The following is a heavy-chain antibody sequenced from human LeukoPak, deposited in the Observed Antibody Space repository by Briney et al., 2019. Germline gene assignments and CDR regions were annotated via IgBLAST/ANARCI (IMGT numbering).Heavy chain of an antibody. J-gene: IGHJ5*02. Sequence: SETLSLTCTVSGGSISSSSYYWGWIRQPPGKGLEWIGSIYYSGSTYYNPSLKSRVTISVDTSKNQFSLKLSSVTAADTAVYYCARDGGMKRTVTTPNWFDPWGQGTLVTVSS. V-gene: IGHV4-39*07. CDR3: ARDGGMKRTVTTPNWFDP. CDR2: IYYSGST. D-gene: IGHD4-17*01. CDR1: GGSISSSSYY.